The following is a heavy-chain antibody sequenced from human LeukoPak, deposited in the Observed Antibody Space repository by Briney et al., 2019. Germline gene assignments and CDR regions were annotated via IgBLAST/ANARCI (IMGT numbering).Heavy chain of an antibody. Sequence: YWIGWVRQMPGKGLEWMGIIYPGDSDTRYSPSFQGQVTISADKSISTAYLQWSSLKASDTAMYYCARLENWNYDYWGQGTLLTVSS. D-gene: IGHD1-7*01. J-gene: IGHJ4*02. CDR3: ARLENWNYDY. CDR2: IYPGDSDT. V-gene: IGHV5-51*01. CDR1: YW.